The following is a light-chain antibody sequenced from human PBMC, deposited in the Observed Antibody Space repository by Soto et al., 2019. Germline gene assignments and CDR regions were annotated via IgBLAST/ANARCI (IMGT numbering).Light chain of an antibody. CDR1: QSVSSH. V-gene: IGKV3-11*01. J-gene: IGKJ5*01. CDR3: QQRGKWIT. CDR2: DAS. Sequence: TQSPATLSLSPGERATLSCRASQSVSSHLAWYQQRPGQAPRLLIYDASNRATGIPARFSGSGSGTDFTLTISSLETEDFAVYYCQQRGKWITFGQGTRLEIK.